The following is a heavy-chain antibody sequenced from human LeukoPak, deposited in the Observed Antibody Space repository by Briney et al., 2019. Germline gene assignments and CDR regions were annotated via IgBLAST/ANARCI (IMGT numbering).Heavy chain of an antibody. Sequence: GGSLRVSCAASGFTVSSNYMSWVRQAPGEGPEWVSVIYSGGSTYYADSGKGRFTISRDNSKNTLYLQMNGLRAEDTAVYYCARVSGWYSFAIDYWGQGTLVTVSS. D-gene: IGHD6-19*01. CDR3: ARVSGWYSFAIDY. CDR1: GFTVSSNY. J-gene: IGHJ4*02. V-gene: IGHV3-53*01. CDR2: IYSGGST.